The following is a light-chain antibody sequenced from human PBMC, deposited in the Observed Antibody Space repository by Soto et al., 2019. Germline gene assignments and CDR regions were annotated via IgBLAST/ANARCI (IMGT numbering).Light chain of an antibody. V-gene: IGKV3-15*01. CDR3: QHYNNWPLT. J-gene: IGKJ4*01. CDR1: QRVSSN. Sequence: EIVMTQSPGTLCVSPGERGSLSCGASQRVSSNLAWYQQKPGQTPRLLIYATSTRATGIPARFSGSGSGTEFTLTISSLQSEDFAVYYCQHYNNWPLTFGGGTKVAIK. CDR2: ATS.